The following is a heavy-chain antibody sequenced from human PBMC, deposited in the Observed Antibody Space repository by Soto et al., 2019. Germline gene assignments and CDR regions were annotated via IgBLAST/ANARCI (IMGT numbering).Heavy chain of an antibody. CDR1: GYSFTSYW. D-gene: IGHD6-19*01. CDR3: ARCVGQWLAMPKTYGMEV. Sequence: GESLKISCKCSGYSFTSYWIGWVRQMPGKGLEWMGIIYPGDSDTRYSPSFQGQVTISADKSISTAYLQWSSLKASDTAMYYCARCVGQWLAMPKTYGMEVWGQGTTVTVSS. V-gene: IGHV5-51*01. CDR2: IYPGDSDT. J-gene: IGHJ6*02.